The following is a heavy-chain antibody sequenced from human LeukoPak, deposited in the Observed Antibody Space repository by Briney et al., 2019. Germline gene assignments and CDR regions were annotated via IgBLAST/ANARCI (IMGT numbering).Heavy chain of an antibody. V-gene: IGHV1-69*05. Sequence: ASVKASRKASGGTFSSYAISWVRQAPGQGLEWMGGIIPIFGTANYAQKFQGRVTITTDESTSTAYMELSSLRSEDTAVYYCARDRDDSSGYYPWGQGTLVTVSS. J-gene: IGHJ5*02. CDR2: IIPIFGTA. D-gene: IGHD3-22*01. CDR1: GGTFSSYA. CDR3: ARDRDDSSGYYP.